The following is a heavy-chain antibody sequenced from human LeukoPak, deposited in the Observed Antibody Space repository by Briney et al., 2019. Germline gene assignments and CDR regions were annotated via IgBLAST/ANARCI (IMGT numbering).Heavy chain of an antibody. CDR2: IKQDISEK. CDR1: GFTFSTYS. CDR3: ARKLGTPGP. Sequence: GGSLRLSCAASGFTFSTYSMGWVRQAPGKGLEWVASIKQDISEKYYVDSVKGRFTISRDNAKNSLYLQMNSLRAEDTAVYYCARKLGTPGPWGQGTLVTVSS. D-gene: IGHD4-23*01. J-gene: IGHJ5*02. V-gene: IGHV3-7*01.